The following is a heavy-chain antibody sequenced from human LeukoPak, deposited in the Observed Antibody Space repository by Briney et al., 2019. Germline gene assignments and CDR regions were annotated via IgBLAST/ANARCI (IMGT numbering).Heavy chain of an antibody. J-gene: IGHJ6*03. CDR2: IYYSGST. CDR1: GGSISSYY. Sequence: TSETLSLTCTVSGGSISSYYWSWLRQPPGKGLEWIGNIYYSGSTNYNPSLKRRVTISVDTSKNQFSLKLSSVTAADTAVYYCARGSPHNSYCRYYYYMDVWGKGTTVTISS. CDR3: ARGSPHNSYCRYYYYMDV. V-gene: IGHV4-59*01. D-gene: IGHD5-18*01.